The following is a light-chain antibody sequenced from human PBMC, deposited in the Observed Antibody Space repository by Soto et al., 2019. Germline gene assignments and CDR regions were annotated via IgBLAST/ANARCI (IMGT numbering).Light chain of an antibody. CDR1: SDVVGNYNL. CDR3: SLDTSSSTF. V-gene: IGLV2-14*02. Sequence: QSALTQPASVSGSPGQSITISCTGTSDVVGNYNLVSWYQQHPGKAPKLIIYEGNKRPSGVPDRFSGSKSGNTASLTISGLQAEDEADYYCSLDTSSSTFFGGGTKVTVL. J-gene: IGLJ2*01. CDR2: EGN.